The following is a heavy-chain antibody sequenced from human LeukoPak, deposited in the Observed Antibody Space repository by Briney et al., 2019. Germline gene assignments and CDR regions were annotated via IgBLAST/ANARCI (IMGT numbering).Heavy chain of an antibody. CDR1: GFTFSSYA. V-gene: IGHV3-48*01. J-gene: IGHJ4*02. D-gene: IGHD3-16*01. Sequence: GGSLRLSCAASGFTFSSYAMSWVRQAPGKGLEGVSYISSSSSTIYYADPVKGRFTISRDNAKNSLYLQMNSLRAEDTAVYYCARDGDLSPFDYWGQGTLVTVSS. CDR2: ISSSSSTI. CDR3: ARDGDLSPFDY.